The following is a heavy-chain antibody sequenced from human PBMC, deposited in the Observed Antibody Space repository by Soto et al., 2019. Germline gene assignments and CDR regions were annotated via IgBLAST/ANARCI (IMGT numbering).Heavy chain of an antibody. CDR3: ARVDYGMDV. Sequence: SQTLSLTCAISGYNVSSISVAWNWIRQSPSRGLEWLGRTYHRSKWYNEYAESVRGRITINPDTSKNQFSLQLNSATPEDTAVYYCARVDYGMDVWGQGTTVTVSS. CDR1: GYNVSSISVA. CDR2: TYHRSKWYN. J-gene: IGHJ6*02. V-gene: IGHV6-1*01.